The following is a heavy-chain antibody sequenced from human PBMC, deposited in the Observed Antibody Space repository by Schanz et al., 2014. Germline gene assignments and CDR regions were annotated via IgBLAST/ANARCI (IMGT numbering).Heavy chain of an antibody. J-gene: IGHJ4*02. Sequence: QVQLVQSGAEVKKPGASVKVSCKASGYTFTSYGINWVRQAPGQGLEWMGRIVPIAGITNYAQRFQGRVTITADKSSDTAYMELSSLRSEDTAVYYWASTGAGYSSSWDFDYWGQGTLVTVSS. CDR2: IVPIAGIT. CDR3: ASTGAGYSSSWDFDY. CDR1: GYTFTSYG. V-gene: IGHV1-18*01. D-gene: IGHD6-13*01.